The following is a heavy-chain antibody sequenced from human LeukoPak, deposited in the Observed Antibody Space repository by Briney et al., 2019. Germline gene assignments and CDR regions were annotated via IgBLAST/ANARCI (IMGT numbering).Heavy chain of an antibody. CDR2: IYTSGST. Sequence: PSETLSLTCTVSGGSISSYYWSWIRQPAGKGLEWIGRIYTSGSTNYNPSLKSRVTMSVDTSKNQFSLKLSSVTAADTAVYYCARDHVVVVAATYNWFDPWGQGTLVTVSS. CDR1: GGSISSYY. CDR3: ARDHVVVVAATYNWFDP. J-gene: IGHJ5*02. D-gene: IGHD2-15*01. V-gene: IGHV4-4*07.